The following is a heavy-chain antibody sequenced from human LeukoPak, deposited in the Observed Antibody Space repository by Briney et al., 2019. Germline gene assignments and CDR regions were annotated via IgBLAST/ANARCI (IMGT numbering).Heavy chain of an antibody. CDR1: GGSISSYY. V-gene: IGHV4-59*08. Sequence: SETLSLTCTVSGGSISSYYWSWIRQPPGKGLEWIGYITYTGNTNYNPSLKSRVTISVATSKNQFSLKLSSVTAADTAVYYCARHGASWSFDLWGRGTLVTVSS. J-gene: IGHJ2*01. CDR2: ITYTGNT. D-gene: IGHD1-26*01. CDR3: ARHGASWSFDL.